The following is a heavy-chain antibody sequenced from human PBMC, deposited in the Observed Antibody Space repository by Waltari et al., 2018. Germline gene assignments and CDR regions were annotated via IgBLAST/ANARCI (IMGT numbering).Heavy chain of an antibody. D-gene: IGHD6-13*01. CDR2: IYYSGST. Sequence: QVQLQESGPGLVKPSETLSLTCTVSGGSISSHYWSWIRQPPGTGLEWIGYIYYSGSTNYNPSLKSRVTISVDTSKNQFSLKLSSVTAADTAVYYCARDYRSRHIAAAGRSYGMDVWGQGTTVTVSS. J-gene: IGHJ6*02. CDR3: ARDYRSRHIAAAGRSYGMDV. V-gene: IGHV4-59*11. CDR1: GGSISSHY.